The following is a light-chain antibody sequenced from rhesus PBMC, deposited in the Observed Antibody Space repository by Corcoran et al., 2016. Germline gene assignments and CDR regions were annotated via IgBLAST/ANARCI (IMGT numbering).Light chain of an antibody. Sequence: EIVLTQSPATLSLSPGERATLSCRASQSVSSSLAWYQQKPEQAPRLRIYGASSRATGIPDRFSGSGSGTDVTLTISSLEPEDFAVYYCQQYSNWPHSFGQGTKVEIK. CDR3: QQYSNWPHS. CDR2: GAS. V-gene: IGKV3-42*03. J-gene: IGKJ2*01. CDR1: QSVSSS.